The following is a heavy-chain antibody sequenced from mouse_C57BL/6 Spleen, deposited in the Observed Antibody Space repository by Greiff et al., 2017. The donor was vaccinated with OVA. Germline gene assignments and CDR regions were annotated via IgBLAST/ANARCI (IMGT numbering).Heavy chain of an antibody. Sequence: DVMLVESGGGLVKPGGSLKLSCAASGFTFSDYGMHWVRQAPEKGLEWVAYISSGSSTIYYADTVKGRFTISRDNAKNTLFLQMTSLRSEDTAMYYCARGWDRYFDVWGTGTTVTVSS. CDR2: ISSGSSTI. J-gene: IGHJ1*03. D-gene: IGHD4-1*01. CDR1: GFTFSDYG. V-gene: IGHV5-17*01. CDR3: ARGWDRYFDV.